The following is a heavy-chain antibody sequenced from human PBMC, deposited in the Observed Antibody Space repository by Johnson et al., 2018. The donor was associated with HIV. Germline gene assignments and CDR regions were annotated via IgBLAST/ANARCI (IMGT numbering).Heavy chain of an antibody. CDR1: GFTFDDYG. V-gene: IGHV3-23*04. CDR2: ISGSGGST. Sequence: VQLVESGGGVARPGGSLRLSCAASGFTFDDYGMSWVRQAPGKGLEWVSAISGSGGSTYYADSVKGRFTISRDNSKNTLYLQMNSLRAEDTAVYYCAKDRRGKQQLVTGNDAFDIWGQGTMVTVSS. D-gene: IGHD6-13*01. CDR3: AKDRRGKQQLVTGNDAFDI. J-gene: IGHJ3*02.